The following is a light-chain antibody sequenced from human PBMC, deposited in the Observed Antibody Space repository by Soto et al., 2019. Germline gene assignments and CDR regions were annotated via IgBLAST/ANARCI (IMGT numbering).Light chain of an antibody. Sequence: EIVMTQSPATLSVYPGERVTLSCRASQSVSSNLAWYQQKPGQAPRLLIYGASTRVTGIPARFSGSGSGTEFTLTISSLQSEDFAVYYCQQYHNWPPYTFGQGTTLEIK. V-gene: IGKV3-15*01. CDR3: QQYHNWPPYT. CDR2: GAS. CDR1: QSVSSN. J-gene: IGKJ2*01.